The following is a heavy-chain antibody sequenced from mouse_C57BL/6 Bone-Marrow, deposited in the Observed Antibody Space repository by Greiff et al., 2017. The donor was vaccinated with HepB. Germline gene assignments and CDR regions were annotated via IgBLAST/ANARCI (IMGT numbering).Heavy chain of an antibody. CDR1: GYTFTSYW. J-gene: IGHJ2*01. Sequence: QVQLQQPGAELVRPGTSVKLSCKASGYTFTSYWMHWVKQTPGQGLEWIGVIDPSDSYTNYKQKFKGKATLTVDTSSSTAYMQLSSLTTEDSAVYYCYGNYFDYWGQGTTLTVSS. V-gene: IGHV1-59*01. D-gene: IGHD2-1*01. CDR2: IDPSDSYT. CDR3: YGNYFDY.